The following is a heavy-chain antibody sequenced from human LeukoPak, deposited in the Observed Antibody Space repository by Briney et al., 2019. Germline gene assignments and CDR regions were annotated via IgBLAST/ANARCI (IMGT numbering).Heavy chain of an antibody. J-gene: IGHJ3*02. D-gene: IGHD5-18*01. CDR3: ARDGYSYGYDAFAI. V-gene: IGHV1-18*01. Sequence: ASVKVSCKASGYTFTSYGISWVRQAPGQGLEWMGWISAYNGNTNYAQKLQGRVTMTTDTSTSTAYMELRSLRSDDTAVYYCARDGYSYGYDAFAIWGQGTMVTVSS. CDR2: ISAYNGNT. CDR1: GYTFTSYG.